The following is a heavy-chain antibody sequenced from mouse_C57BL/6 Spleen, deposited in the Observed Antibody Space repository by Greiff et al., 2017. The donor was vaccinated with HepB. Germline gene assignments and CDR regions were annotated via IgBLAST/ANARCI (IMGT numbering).Heavy chain of an antibody. J-gene: IGHJ1*03. Sequence: VQLQQSGPELVKPGASVKISCKASGYSFTSYYIHWVKQRPGQGLEWIGWIYPGSGNTKYNEKFKGKATLTADTSSSTAYMQLSSLTSEDSAVYYCARGYYSNYRYFDVWGTGTTVTVSS. CDR2: IYPGSGNT. D-gene: IGHD2-5*01. CDR3: ARGYYSNYRYFDV. CDR1: GYSFTSYY. V-gene: IGHV1-66*01.